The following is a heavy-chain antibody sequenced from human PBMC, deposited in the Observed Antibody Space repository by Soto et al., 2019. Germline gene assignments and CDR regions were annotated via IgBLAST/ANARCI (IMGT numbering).Heavy chain of an antibody. Sequence: QVQLVQSGAEVKKPGSSVKVSCKASGGTFSSYTISWVRQAPGQGLEWMGRIIPILGIANYAQKFQGRVTITADKSTSRAYMELSSLRSEDTAVYYCARSLGYCSSTSCLVYYRDVWGKGTTVTVSS. V-gene: IGHV1-69*02. D-gene: IGHD2-2*01. J-gene: IGHJ6*03. CDR2: IIPILGIA. CDR3: ARSLGYCSSTSCLVYYRDV. CDR1: GGTFSSYT.